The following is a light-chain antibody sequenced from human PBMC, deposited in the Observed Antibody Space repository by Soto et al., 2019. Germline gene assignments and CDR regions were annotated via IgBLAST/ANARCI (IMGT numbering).Light chain of an antibody. CDR1: RTVGSN. CDR3: QQYGSSAPIT. V-gene: IGKV3-15*01. Sequence: EVVLTQSPDTLSVSPGERATLSCRASRTVGSNLAWYQHKPGQAPRLLISGASTRATGVPARFSGSGSGTEFARTISRLEPEDFALYYCQQYGSSAPITFGQGTRLEIK. CDR2: GAS. J-gene: IGKJ5*01.